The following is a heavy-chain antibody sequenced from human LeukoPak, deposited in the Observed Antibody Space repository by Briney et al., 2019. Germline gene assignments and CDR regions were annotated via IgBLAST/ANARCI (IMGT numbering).Heavy chain of an antibody. CDR2: ISWNSGSI. CDR3: AKDKGYDILTGFDY. V-gene: IGHV3-9*01. CDR1: GFTFDDCA. Sequence: GRSLRLSCAASGFTFDDCAMHWVRQAPGKGLEWVSGISWNSGSIGYADSVKGRFTISRDNAKNSLYLQMNRLRAEDTALYYCAKDKGYDILTGFDYWGQGTLVTVSS. J-gene: IGHJ4*02. D-gene: IGHD3-9*01.